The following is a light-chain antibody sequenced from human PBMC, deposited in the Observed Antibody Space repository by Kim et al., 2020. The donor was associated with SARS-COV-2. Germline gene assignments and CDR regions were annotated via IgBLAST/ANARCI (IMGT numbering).Light chain of an antibody. J-gene: IGKJ2*01. CDR3: QQYDNWPPYT. Sequence: VSPGERATLSCRASQSVSSNLAWYQQKPGHAPRLLIYGASTRATGIPDRFSGSGSGTEFTLTISSLRSEDFALYYCQQYDNWPPYTFGQGTKLEI. CDR2: GAS. V-gene: IGKV3-15*01. CDR1: QSVSSN.